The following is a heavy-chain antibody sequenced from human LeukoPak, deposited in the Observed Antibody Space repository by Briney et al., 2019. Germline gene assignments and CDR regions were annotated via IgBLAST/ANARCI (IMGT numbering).Heavy chain of an antibody. CDR2: ISYDGSYK. J-gene: IGHJ4*02. Sequence: PGRSLRLSCAASEFTFSTYGMHWVRQAPGKGLEWVAVISYDGSYKFYADSVKGRFTISRDNSKSTLYLQMNSLRAEDTAVYYCARDWDYYGSGSYLDYWGQGTLVTVSS. CDR1: EFTFSTYG. V-gene: IGHV3-30*03. D-gene: IGHD3-10*01. CDR3: ARDWDYYGSGSYLDY.